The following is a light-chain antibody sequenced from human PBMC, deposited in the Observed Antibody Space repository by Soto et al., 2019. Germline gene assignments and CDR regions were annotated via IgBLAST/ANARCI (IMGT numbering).Light chain of an antibody. J-gene: IGKJ1*01. V-gene: IGKV3-15*01. CDR2: GAS. CDR3: QQYNTWHPKMA. Sequence: VVTQSPATLSVFPGETATLSCRASQSVSSDLAWYQQRPCQAPRLLIYGASTRATGIPARFRGSGSGTEFRLTISSLQSEDVATYYCQQYNTWHPKMAFGRGTKV. CDR1: QSVSSD.